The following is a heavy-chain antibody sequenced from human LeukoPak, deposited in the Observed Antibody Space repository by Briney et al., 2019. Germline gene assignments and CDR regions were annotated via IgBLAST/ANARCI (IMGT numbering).Heavy chain of an antibody. J-gene: IGHJ4*02. Sequence: GGSLRLSCAASGFTFSSYQMNWVRQAPGKGLEWVSYISTSGSTIYYADSVKGRFTISRDNAKNSLYLQMNSLRAEDTAVYYCARVSYDSSGYYYLDYWGQGTLVTVSS. V-gene: IGHV3-48*03. D-gene: IGHD3-22*01. CDR2: ISTSGSTI. CDR1: GFTFSSYQ. CDR3: ARVSYDSSGYYYLDY.